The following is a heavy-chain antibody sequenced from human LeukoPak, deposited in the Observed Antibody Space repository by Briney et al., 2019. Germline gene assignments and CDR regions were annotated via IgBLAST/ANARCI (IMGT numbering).Heavy chain of an antibody. CDR3: ARVGHLNYDFWSGYPDDX. V-gene: IGHV4-59*01. Sequence: SETLSLTCTVSGGSISSYYWSWIRQPPGKGLEWIGYIYYSGSTNYNPSLKSRVTISVDTSKNQFSLKLSSVTAADTAVYYCARVGHLNYDFWSGYPDDXXXQGTLVTVSS. J-gene: IGHJ4*02. CDR1: GGSISSYY. D-gene: IGHD3-3*01. CDR2: IYYSGST.